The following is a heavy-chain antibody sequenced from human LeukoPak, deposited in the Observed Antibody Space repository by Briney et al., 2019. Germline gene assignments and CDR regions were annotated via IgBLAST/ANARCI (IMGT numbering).Heavy chain of an antibody. J-gene: IGHJ1*01. V-gene: IGHV1-18*01. D-gene: IGHD2-15*01. CDR3: ARATNQDIVVVVAATPSFDFQH. Sequence: ASVKVSCKVPGYTFTSYGTSWVRQAPGQGLGWMGWISAENGKTNYAQKLQGRVTMTTDTSTSTAYMELRSLRSDDTAVYYCARATNQDIVVVVAATPSFDFQHWGQGTLVTVSS. CDR1: GYTFTSYG. CDR2: ISAENGKT.